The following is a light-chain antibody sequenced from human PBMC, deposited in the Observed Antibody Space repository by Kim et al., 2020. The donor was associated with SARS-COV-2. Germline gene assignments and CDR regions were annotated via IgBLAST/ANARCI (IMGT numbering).Light chain of an antibody. J-gene: IGLJ2*01. CDR3: SSYTSSSTPVV. V-gene: IGLV2-14*03. CDR1: SSDVGGYNY. CDR2: DVS. Sequence: QSITSSSTGTSSDVGGYNYVSWYQQHPGNAPKLMIYDVSNRPSGVSNRFSGSKSGNTASLTISGLQAEDEADYYCSSYTSSSTPVVFGGGTQLTVL.